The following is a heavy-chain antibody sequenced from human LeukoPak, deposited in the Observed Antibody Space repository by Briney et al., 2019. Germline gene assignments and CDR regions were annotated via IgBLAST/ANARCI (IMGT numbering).Heavy chain of an antibody. Sequence: GGSLRLSCAASGFTFSRYWMSWVRQAPGKGLEWVSAISGSGGSTYYADSVKGRFTISRDNSKNTLYLQMNSLRAEDTAVYYCATDYGGNWDFDYWGQGTLVTVSS. J-gene: IGHJ4*02. D-gene: IGHD4-23*01. CDR1: GFTFSRYW. CDR3: ATDYGGNWDFDY. V-gene: IGHV3-23*01. CDR2: ISGSGGST.